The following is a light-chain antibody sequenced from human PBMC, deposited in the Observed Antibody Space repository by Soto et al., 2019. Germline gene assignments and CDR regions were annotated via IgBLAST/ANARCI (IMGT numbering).Light chain of an antibody. V-gene: IGKV1-27*01. CDR3: QKYNGVPLT. CDR1: QAIRNY. J-gene: IGKJ4*01. CDR2: AAS. Sequence: DIQMTQSPSSLSASVGDRVTVTCRASQAIRNYLAWYQQKPGEVPKLLISAASTLQSGVPSRFSGSGFGTDFTLTISSLQPEDVATYYCQKYNGVPLTFGGGTKVEIK.